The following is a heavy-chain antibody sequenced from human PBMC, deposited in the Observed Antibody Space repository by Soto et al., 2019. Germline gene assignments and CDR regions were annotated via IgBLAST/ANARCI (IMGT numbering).Heavy chain of an antibody. V-gene: IGHV1-3*01. Sequence: ASVKVSCKASGYTFTSYAMHWVRQAPGQRLEWMGWINAGNGNTKYSQKFQGRVTITRDTSASTAYMELSSLRSEDTAVYYCARADYDIFTGLYGLFDYWGQGTLVTGSS. CDR1: GYTFTSYA. CDR3: ARADYDIFTGLYGLFDY. D-gene: IGHD3-9*01. CDR2: INAGNGNT. J-gene: IGHJ4*02.